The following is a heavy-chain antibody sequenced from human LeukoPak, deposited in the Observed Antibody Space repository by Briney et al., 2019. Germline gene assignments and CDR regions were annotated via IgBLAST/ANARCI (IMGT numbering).Heavy chain of an antibody. J-gene: IGHJ4*02. V-gene: IGHV3-23*01. D-gene: IGHD3-22*01. Sequence: QPGGSLGLSCAASGFTFSSYAMSWVRQAPGKGLEWVSAISGSGGSTYYADSVKGRFTISRDNSKNTLYLQMNSLRAEDTAVYYCAKIPDLYYYDSSGWYYFDYWGQGTLVTVSS. CDR2: ISGSGGST. CDR3: AKIPDLYYYDSSGWYYFDY. CDR1: GFTFSSYA.